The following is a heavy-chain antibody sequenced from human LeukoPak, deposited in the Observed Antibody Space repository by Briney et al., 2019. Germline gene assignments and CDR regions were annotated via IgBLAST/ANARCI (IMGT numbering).Heavy chain of an antibody. CDR3: AREKHNSGYDLMGAYYFDY. CDR1: GGSISSSNW. D-gene: IGHD5-12*01. J-gene: IGHJ4*02. CDR2: IYHSGST. V-gene: IGHV4-4*02. Sequence: SETLSLTCAVSGGSISSSNWWSWVRQPPGKGLEWIGEIYHSGSTNYNPSLKSRVTISVDKSKNQFSLKLSSVTAADTAVYYCAREKHNSGYDLMGAYYFDYWGQGTLVTVSS.